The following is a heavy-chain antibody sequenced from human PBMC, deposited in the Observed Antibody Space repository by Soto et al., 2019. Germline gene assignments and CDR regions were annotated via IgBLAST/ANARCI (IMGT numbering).Heavy chain of an antibody. J-gene: IGHJ4*02. CDR2: INHSGST. V-gene: IGHV4-34*01. CDR1: GGSFSGYY. D-gene: IGHD6-19*01. CDR3: ASKGAVAGPLRKGLKN. Sequence: QVQLQQWGAGLLKPSETLSLTCAVYGGSFSGYYWSWIRQPPGKGLEWIGEINHSGSTNYNPSLNSRVTLSVHTSKNKFHLQQSSENDADTAEYYCASKGAVAGPLRKGLKNWGQGTLVNISS.